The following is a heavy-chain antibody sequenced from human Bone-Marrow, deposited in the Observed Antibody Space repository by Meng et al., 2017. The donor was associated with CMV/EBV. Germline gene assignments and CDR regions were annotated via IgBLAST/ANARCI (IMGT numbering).Heavy chain of an antibody. CDR3: ARYGVVAATDY. V-gene: IGHV3-7*01. CDR2: IRPDGSEK. Sequence: GESLKISCVASGFAFSSYWMAWVRQAPGKGLEWVANIRPDGSEKYYVDPVKGRFTISRDNAKNSLYLQLNSLRVEDAAVYYCARYGVVAATDYWGQGTLVTVSS. J-gene: IGHJ4*02. D-gene: IGHD1-26*01. CDR1: GFAFSSYW.